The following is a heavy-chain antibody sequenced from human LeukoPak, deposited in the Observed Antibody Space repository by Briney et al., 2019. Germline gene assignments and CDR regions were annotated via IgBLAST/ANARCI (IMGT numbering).Heavy chain of an antibody. D-gene: IGHD3-22*01. CDR2: IYYSGST. CDR1: GYSITSGYY. CDR3: AREGRGPWDYYDSSGDAFDI. Sequence: SETLSLTCSVSGYSITSGYYWSWIRQPPGKGLEWIGYIYYSGSTNYNPSLKSRVTISVDTSKNQFSLKLSSVTAADTAVYYCAREGRGPWDYYDSSGDAFDIWGQGTMVTVSS. J-gene: IGHJ3*02. V-gene: IGHV4-61*01.